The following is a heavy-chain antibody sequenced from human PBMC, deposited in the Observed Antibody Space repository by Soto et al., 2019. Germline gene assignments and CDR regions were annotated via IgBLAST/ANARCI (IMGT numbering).Heavy chain of an antibody. CDR3: ARAYYDILTGPARYYYYYGMDV. V-gene: IGHV1-18*04. CDR1: GYTFTSYG. J-gene: IGHJ6*02. CDR2: ISAYNGNT. Sequence: ASVKVSCKASGYTFTSYGTSWVRQAPGQGLEWMGWISAYNGNTNYAQKLQGRVTMTTDTSTSTAYMELRSLRSDDTAVYYCARAYYDILTGPARYYYYYGMDVWGQGTTVTVSS. D-gene: IGHD3-9*01.